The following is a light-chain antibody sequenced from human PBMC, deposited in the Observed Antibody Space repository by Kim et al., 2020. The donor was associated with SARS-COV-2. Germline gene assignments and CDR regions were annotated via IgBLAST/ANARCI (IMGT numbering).Light chain of an antibody. V-gene: IGLV2-14*03. Sequence: CCYAHVSWYQQHPGKAPKLIIYNFSGRPSGISNRFSGSKSGNTASLTISGLQAEDEADYYCSSYTSGTTRYVFVPGTKVTVL. J-gene: IGLJ1*01. CDR3: SSYTSGTTRYV. CDR2: NFS. CDR1: CCYAH.